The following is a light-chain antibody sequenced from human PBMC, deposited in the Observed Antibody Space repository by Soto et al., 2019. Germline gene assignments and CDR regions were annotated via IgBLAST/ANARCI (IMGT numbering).Light chain of an antibody. Sequence: QSVLTQPPSVSAAPGQKVTISCSGSSSNIGSNYVSWYQQLPGTAPKLLIYDNGKRPPGTPDRFSGSQSGTSATLGITGLQTGDEADYYYGTWDNSLSAVFGGGTKLTVL. CDR1: SSNIGSNY. V-gene: IGLV1-51*01. CDR2: DNG. J-gene: IGLJ2*01. CDR3: GTWDNSLSAV.